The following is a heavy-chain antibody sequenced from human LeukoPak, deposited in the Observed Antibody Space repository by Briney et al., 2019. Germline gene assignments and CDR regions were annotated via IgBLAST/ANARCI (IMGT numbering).Heavy chain of an antibody. J-gene: IGHJ6*02. CDR1: GFXVSSNY. Sequence: GGSLRLSCAASGFXVSSNYMSWVRQAPGKGLEWVSVIYSGGSTYYADSVKGRFTISRDNSKNTLYLQMNSLRAEDTAVYYCARAYSSSWSDYYYGMDVWGQGTTVTVSS. D-gene: IGHD6-13*01. CDR2: IYSGGST. V-gene: IGHV3-53*01. CDR3: ARAYSSSWSDYYYGMDV.